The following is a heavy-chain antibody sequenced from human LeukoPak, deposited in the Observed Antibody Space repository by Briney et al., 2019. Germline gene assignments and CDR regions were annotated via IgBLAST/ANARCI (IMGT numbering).Heavy chain of an antibody. CDR2: ISSTSSTI. Sequence: GESLRLSCAASGFTFANYNFNWVRQAPGKGLEWVSYISSTSSTIYYADSMKGRFTISGDNAKNSLYLQMNSLRAEDTAVYYCARDPPHGMDVWGQGTTVTVS. J-gene: IGHJ6*02. CDR1: GFTFANYN. V-gene: IGHV3-48*01. CDR3: ARDPPHGMDV.